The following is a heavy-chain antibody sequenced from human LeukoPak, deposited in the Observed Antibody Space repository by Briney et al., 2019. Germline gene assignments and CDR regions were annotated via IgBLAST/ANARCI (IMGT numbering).Heavy chain of an antibody. Sequence: GGSLRLSCAASGFTFSSYLMSWVRQAPGKGLEWVANIKQDGSEKYYVDSVKGRFTISRDNAKNSLYLQMNSLRAEDTAVYYCARGEWSGGDYFDYWGQGTLVTVSS. CDR1: GFTFSSYL. CDR2: IKQDGSEK. V-gene: IGHV3-7*01. D-gene: IGHD3-10*01. CDR3: ARGEWSGGDYFDY. J-gene: IGHJ4*02.